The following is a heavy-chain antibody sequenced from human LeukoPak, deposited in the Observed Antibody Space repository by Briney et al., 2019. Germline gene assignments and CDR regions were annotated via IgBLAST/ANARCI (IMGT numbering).Heavy chain of an antibody. CDR1: GFTFSNYW. Sequence: PGGSLRLSRAASGFTFSNYWMHWVRQAPGKGLVWVSRINSDGSSTNYADSVKGRFTISRDNAKNTLYLQMNSLKTEDTAVYYCTTDKATYYYGSGSYYQDYWGQGTLVTVSS. D-gene: IGHD3-10*01. CDR3: TTDKATYYYGSGSYYQDY. CDR2: INSDGSST. V-gene: IGHV3-74*01. J-gene: IGHJ4*02.